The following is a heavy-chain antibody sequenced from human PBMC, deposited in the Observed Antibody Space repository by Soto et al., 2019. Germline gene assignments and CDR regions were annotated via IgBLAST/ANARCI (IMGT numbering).Heavy chain of an antibody. CDR2: ISAYNGNT. D-gene: IGHD3-3*01. J-gene: IGHJ4*02. CDR3: ARSLYDFWSGSSPLFDY. CDR1: GYTFTSYG. Sequence: ASVKVSCKASGYTFTSYGISWVRQAPGQGLEWMGWISAYNGNTNYAQKLQGRVTMTTDTSTSTAYMELRSLRSDDTAVYYCARSLYDFWSGSSPLFDYWGQGTLVTVSS. V-gene: IGHV1-18*01.